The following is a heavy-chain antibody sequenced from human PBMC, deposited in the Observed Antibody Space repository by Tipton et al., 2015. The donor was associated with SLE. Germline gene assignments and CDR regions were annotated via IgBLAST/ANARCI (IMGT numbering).Heavy chain of an antibody. CDR2: FSYSGGT. Sequence: LRLSCSVSGGSISSKYWSWIRQAPGKGLEWIGYFSYSGGTSYNPSLKSRVTISADTSKNQFSLKLSSVTAADTAVYFCARVPGLDRDYFYYYYMDVWGKGTTVTVSS. D-gene: IGHD3/OR15-3a*01. V-gene: IGHV4-59*01. CDR1: GGSISSKY. J-gene: IGHJ6*03. CDR3: ARVPGLDRDYFYYYYMDV.